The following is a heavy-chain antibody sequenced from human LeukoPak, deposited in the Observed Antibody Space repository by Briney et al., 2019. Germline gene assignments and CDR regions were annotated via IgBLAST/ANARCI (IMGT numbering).Heavy chain of an antibody. CDR2: SYHSGST. V-gene: IGHV4-38-2*02. J-gene: IGHJ4*02. CDR1: GYSMSRGFH. Sequence: PSETLSLTCTVSGYSMSRGFHWGWIRQPPGKGLEWIASSYHSGSTYFNPSLRSRVTISVDTSKNQFSLRVTAVTAADTAVYYCARVNYAPDFWGQGTLVTVSS. D-gene: IGHD1-7*01. CDR3: ARVNYAPDF.